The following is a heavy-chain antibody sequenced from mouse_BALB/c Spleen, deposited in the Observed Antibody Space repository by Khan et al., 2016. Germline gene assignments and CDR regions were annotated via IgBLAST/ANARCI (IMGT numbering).Heavy chain of an antibody. CDR2: ISSGGGNT. CDR3: STKAYGSSWFAY. J-gene: IGHJ3*01. CDR1: GFTFSSYT. Sequence: EVELVESGGGLVKPGGSLKLSCAASGFTFSSYTMSWVRQTPEKRLEWVATISSGGGNTYYPDSVKGRFTISRDNAKNNLYLQMSSLRSEDTTLYYCSTKAYGSSWFAYWGQGTLVTFSA. V-gene: IGHV5-9*03. D-gene: IGHD1-1*02.